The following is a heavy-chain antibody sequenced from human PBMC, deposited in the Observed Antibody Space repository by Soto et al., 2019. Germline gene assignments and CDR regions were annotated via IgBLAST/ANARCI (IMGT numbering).Heavy chain of an antibody. CDR1: GGSITTGGYY. V-gene: IGHV4-31*03. Sequence: SETLSLTCTASGGSITTGGYYWSWIRQLPGKGLEWIGHRYYSESTYYNPSLKSRVSISLDTSKNQFSLKLSFVTAADTAMYYCARTQCSGGSCYSWSLDYWGQGTKVTVSS. D-gene: IGHD2-15*01. CDR3: ARTQCSGGSCYSWSLDY. CDR2: RYYSEST. J-gene: IGHJ4*02.